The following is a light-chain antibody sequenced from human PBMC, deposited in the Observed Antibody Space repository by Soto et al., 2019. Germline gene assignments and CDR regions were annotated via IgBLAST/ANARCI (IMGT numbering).Light chain of an antibody. CDR1: QTVISY. J-gene: IGKJ2*01. CDR3: QQNYNTPPYT. Sequence: TITCRASQTVISYLNWYQQKPGQAPKLLIYATTHLQSGVPSRFSGSGSGTEFTLTISSLHPEDFATYFCQQNYNTPPYTFGQGTKVDIK. CDR2: ATT. V-gene: IGKV1-39*01.